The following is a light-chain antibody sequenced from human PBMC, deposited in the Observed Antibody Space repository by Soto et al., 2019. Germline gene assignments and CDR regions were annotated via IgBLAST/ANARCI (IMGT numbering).Light chain of an antibody. Sequence: DILLTQSPSCRSASVGDRVTITCRASQAIAQVRTTYFAWYQQKPGKAPGLLIYDASTLEYGVPSRFSVSSSQTEFTRTINSLQPEDFAPYYRQQPDTFPLTFGGGTNVEIK. CDR1: QAIAQVRTTY. CDR2: DAS. CDR3: QQPDTFPLT. J-gene: IGKJ4*01. V-gene: IGKV1-9*01.